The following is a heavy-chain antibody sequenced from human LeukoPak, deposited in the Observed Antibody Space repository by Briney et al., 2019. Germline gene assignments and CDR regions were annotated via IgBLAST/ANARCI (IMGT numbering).Heavy chain of an antibody. J-gene: IGHJ4*02. Sequence: GGSLRLSCAASGFTFSNYWMTWVRQAPGKGLEWVANIKQHGSDNYYVDSVKGRFTISRDNDKNSLLIQMNSLRAEDAAVYYCARHSGWKFDYWGQGTLVTVSS. CDR3: ARHSGWKFDY. CDR2: IKQHGSDN. CDR1: GFTFSNYW. V-gene: IGHV3-7*01. D-gene: IGHD1-1*01.